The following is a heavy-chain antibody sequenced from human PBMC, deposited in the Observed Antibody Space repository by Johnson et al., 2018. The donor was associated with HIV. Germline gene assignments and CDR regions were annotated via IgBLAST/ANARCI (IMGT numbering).Heavy chain of an antibody. D-gene: IGHD6-6*01. J-gene: IGHJ3*01. CDR2: ISYDGSNK. V-gene: IGHV3-30-3*01. CDR3: ATARRAIDV. CDR1: GFTFSDYA. Sequence: QVQLVESGGGVVQPGTSLRLSCAASGFTFSDYAMHWVRQAPGKGLDWVAVISYDGSNKYYADSVKGRFTISRDNSKNTLYLQMNSLRAEDTAVYYCATARRAIDVWGQGTMATVSS.